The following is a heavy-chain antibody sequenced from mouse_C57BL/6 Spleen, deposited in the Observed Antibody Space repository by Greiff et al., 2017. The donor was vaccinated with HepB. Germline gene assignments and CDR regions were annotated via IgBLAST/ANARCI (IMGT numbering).Heavy chain of an antibody. V-gene: IGHV7-1*01. Sequence: EVHLVESGGGLVQSGRSLRLSCATSGFTFSDFYMEWVRQAPGKGLEWIAASRNKANDYTTEYSASVKGRFIVSRDTSQSILYLQMNALRAEDTAIYYCARDESLSNFDYWGQGTTLTVSS. J-gene: IGHJ2*01. CDR1: GFTFSDFY. CDR2: SRNKANDYTT. CDR3: ARDESLSNFDY.